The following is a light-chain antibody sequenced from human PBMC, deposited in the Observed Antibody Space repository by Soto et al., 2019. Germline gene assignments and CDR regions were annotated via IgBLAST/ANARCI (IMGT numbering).Light chain of an antibody. Sequence: EIVLTQSPGTLSLSPGERATLSCRASQSVTSDYLAWYQQIPGQAPRLLIFAASTRATGIPDRFSGGGSETEFTLTIRRLEHEDAADYYCQQYGISRTFGQGTKVEIK. CDR2: AAS. CDR3: QQYGISRT. CDR1: QSVTSDY. J-gene: IGKJ1*01. V-gene: IGKV3-20*01.